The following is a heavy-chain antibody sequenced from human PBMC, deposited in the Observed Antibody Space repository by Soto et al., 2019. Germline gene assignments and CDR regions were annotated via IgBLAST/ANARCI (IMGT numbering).Heavy chain of an antibody. Sequence: QVQLVQSGAEVKKPGASVKVSCKASGYTFTSYGISWVRQAPAQGLEWMGWISAYNGNTNYAQKLQDSVNMFTYAASSTAYMELWSLRSDDTVMYYCARDRWVRLVEVVIIPVNQQINFDYWGEGSLVTASS. D-gene: IGHD3-3*01. CDR1: GYTFTSYG. CDR2: ISAYNGNT. CDR3: ARDRWVRLVEVVIIPVNQQINFDY. J-gene: IGHJ4*02. V-gene: IGHV1-18*01.